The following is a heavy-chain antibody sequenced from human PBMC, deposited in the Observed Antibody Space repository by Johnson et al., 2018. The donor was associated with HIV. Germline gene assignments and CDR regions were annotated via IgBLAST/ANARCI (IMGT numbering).Heavy chain of an antibody. Sequence: VQLVESGGGLVQPGRSLRLSCVASGFTFDEYAMHWVRQAPGKGLEWVSGISWNSGNIGYADSVKGRFTISRDNAKNSLYLQINSLRAEDAALYYCAKGLMFGGVGDAFDVWGQGSKVTVSS. V-gene: IGHV3-9*01. CDR2: ISWNSGNI. CDR1: GFTFDEYA. J-gene: IGHJ3*01. D-gene: IGHD3-16*01. CDR3: AKGLMFGGVGDAFDV.